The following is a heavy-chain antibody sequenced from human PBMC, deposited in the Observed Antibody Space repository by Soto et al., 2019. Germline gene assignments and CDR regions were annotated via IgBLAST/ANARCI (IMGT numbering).Heavy chain of an antibody. CDR2: ISLYSDGT. CDR1: GYTFSNYG. J-gene: IGHJ5*02. D-gene: IGHD2-2*01. Sequence: QVQLVQSGGEVKRPGASVKVPCKPSGYTFSNYGITWVRQAPGQPLEWMGWISLYSDGTNYAQKFQGRVSMTTDTSTTTAYMELRSLRSDDTAVYYCARVVPGAEAWFGPCGQGTLVTVSS. V-gene: IGHV1-18*01. CDR3: ARVVPGAEAWFGP.